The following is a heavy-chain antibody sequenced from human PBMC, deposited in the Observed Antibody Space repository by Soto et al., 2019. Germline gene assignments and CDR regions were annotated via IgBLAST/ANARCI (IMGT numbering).Heavy chain of an antibody. Sequence: SQTLSLTCAISGDSVSSNSAAWNWIRQSPSRGLEWLGMTFYRSKWYNDYAISVRSRITINPDTSRNQFSLQLNSVTPEDTAVYYCARGRDAITETRDWFDPWGQGTLVTVSS. CDR1: GDSVSSNSAA. CDR3: ARGRDAITETRDWFDP. D-gene: IGHD1-20*01. V-gene: IGHV6-1*01. J-gene: IGHJ5*02. CDR2: TFYRSKWYN.